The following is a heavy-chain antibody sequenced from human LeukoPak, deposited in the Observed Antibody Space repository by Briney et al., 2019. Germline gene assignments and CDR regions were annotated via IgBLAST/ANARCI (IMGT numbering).Heavy chain of an antibody. Sequence: PSQTLSLTCTVSGGSISSGSYYWSWIRQPAGKGLEWVGRVYPGGSANYNPSLKSRVTISVDTSKNQFSLKLSSVTAADTAIYYCARDFSSSSTVYYYYYMDVWGKGTTVTVSS. CDR1: GGSISSGSYY. V-gene: IGHV4-61*02. J-gene: IGHJ6*03. CDR3: ARDFSSSSTVYYYYYMDV. CDR2: VYPGGSA. D-gene: IGHD6-6*01.